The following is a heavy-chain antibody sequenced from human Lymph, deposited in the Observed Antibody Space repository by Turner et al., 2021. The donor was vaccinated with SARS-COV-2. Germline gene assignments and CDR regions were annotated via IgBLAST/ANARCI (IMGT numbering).Heavy chain of an antibody. Sequence: QLQLQESGPGLVKPSETLSLTCTVSGGSISSSSHYWGWIRQPPGRGLEWIGNIYYSGSNYYNPSLKSRVTISVDTSKHQFSRKLSSVTAADTAVYYWARLVRRAEYYFDYWGQGTLVTVSS. V-gene: IGHV4-39*01. CDR2: IYYSGSN. CDR3: ARLVRRAEYYFDY. CDR1: GGSISSSSHY. J-gene: IGHJ4*02. D-gene: IGHD3-10*01.